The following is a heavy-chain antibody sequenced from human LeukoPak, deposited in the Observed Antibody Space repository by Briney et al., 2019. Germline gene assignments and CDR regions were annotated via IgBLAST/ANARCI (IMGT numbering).Heavy chain of an antibody. CDR2: ITTGRGET. CDR1: GYTFTGYA. CDR3: ARGGKQWRGGNYFDS. Sequence: GASVKVSCKASGYTFTGYARHWVRQAPGQSLDWMGWITTGRGETRYSQEFQRRITFTRDTSASTVYMDLSDLRSEDTAVYYCARGGKQWRGGNYFDSWGQGTLVAVSS. D-gene: IGHD6-19*01. V-gene: IGHV1-3*03. J-gene: IGHJ4*02.